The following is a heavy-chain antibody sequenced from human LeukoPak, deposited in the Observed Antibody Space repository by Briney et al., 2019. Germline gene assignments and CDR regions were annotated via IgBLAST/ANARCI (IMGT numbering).Heavy chain of an antibody. CDR3: ARGRLALLRSSGYGVYFDY. J-gene: IGHJ4*02. V-gene: IGHV4-34*01. D-gene: IGHD3-22*01. CDR2: VNHSGST. Sequence: SETLSLTCAVYGGSFSGYYWSWIRQPPGKGLEWIGEVNHSGSTNYNPSLKSRVTISVDTSKNQFSLKLSSVTAADTAVYYCARGRLALLRSSGYGVYFDYWGQGTLVTVSS. CDR1: GGSFSGYY.